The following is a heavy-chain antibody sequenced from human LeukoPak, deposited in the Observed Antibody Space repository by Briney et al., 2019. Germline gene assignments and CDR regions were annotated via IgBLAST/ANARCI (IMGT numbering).Heavy chain of an antibody. J-gene: IGHJ3*02. CDR1: GYTCTSYD. D-gene: IGHD2-2*01. CDR2: INPNSGGT. Sequence: ASVKVSCTASGYTCTSYDINWVRQATGQGLEWMGWINPNSGGTNYAQMFQGRVTMTRDTSISTAYMELSRLRSDDTAVYYCAREPVVVPAASDAFDIWGQGTMVTVSS. CDR3: AREPVVVPAASDAFDI. V-gene: IGHV1-2*02.